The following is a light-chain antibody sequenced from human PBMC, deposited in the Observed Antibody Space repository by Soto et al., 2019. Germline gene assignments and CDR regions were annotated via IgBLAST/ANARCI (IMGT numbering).Light chain of an antibody. CDR1: QSVSSSY. Sequence: EIVLTQSPGTLSLSPGERATLSCRASQSVSSSYLAWYQQKPGQAPRLLIYGASSRATGVPDKFSGRGSGTEFTLTTSRLEPEDFAVYYCQQYGNSRLTFGGGTKVEIK. CDR2: GAS. V-gene: IGKV3-20*01. J-gene: IGKJ4*01. CDR3: QQYGNSRLT.